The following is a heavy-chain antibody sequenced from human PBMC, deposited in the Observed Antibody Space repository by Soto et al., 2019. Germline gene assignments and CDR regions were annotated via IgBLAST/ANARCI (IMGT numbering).Heavy chain of an antibody. CDR1: GFSFSSFW. Sequence: EVPLVESGGVLVQPGVSLRLSGAASGFSFSSFWMHWVRQAPGTGLVWVSRINPDGRSTNYADSVQGRCTISRDNAKNTLYLPMTNLGAEDTAVYSGARLGGDSTPHFDNFGQGTLVTVSS. D-gene: IGHD2-15*01. V-gene: IGHV3-74*01. CDR2: INPDGRST. J-gene: IGHJ4*02. CDR3: ARLGGDSTPHFDN.